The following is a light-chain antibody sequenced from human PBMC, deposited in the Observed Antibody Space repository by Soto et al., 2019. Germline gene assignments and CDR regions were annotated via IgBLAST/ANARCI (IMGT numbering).Light chain of an antibody. CDR3: QQYGSSPRE. CDR2: GAS. CDR1: ESIVGSTY. Sequence: EIVLTQSPGTLSLSPGERATLSCRASESIVGSTYLAWYQQKPGQAPRLLIYGASNRATGIPDRFSGSGSGTDFTLTISRLEPEDFAMYYCQQYGSSPREFGQGTKVEIK. V-gene: IGKV3-20*01. J-gene: IGKJ1*01.